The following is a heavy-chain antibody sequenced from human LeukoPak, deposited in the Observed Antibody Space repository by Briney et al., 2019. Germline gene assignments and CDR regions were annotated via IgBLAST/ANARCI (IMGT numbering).Heavy chain of an antibody. V-gene: IGHV4-59*01. D-gene: IGHD3-3*01. CDR2: VSDTGDT. CDR1: GVSINGNY. Sequence: SETLSLTCTVSGVSINGNYWTWIRQLPGKGPEWIGFVSDTGDTDYNPSLKSRLTISADTSKSQLSLSLSSVTAADTALYYCARVFRGVVTSNWFDPWGQGTLVTVSS. J-gene: IGHJ5*02. CDR3: ARVFRGVVTSNWFDP.